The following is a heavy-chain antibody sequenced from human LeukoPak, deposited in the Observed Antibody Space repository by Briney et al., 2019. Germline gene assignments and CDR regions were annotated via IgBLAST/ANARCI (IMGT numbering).Heavy chain of an antibody. CDR2: ISHAGRS. CDR1: GVSISSSHW. Sequence: SETLSLTCTVSGVSISSSHWWNWVRQAPGKGLDWVGEISHAGRSKYNPSLKNRVTISKDNSKNQFSLTLKSVTAADTATYYRTRSWGWWSLDYWGLGALVIVSS. J-gene: IGHJ4*02. CDR3: TRSWGWWSLDY. D-gene: IGHD2-8*02. V-gene: IGHV4-4*02.